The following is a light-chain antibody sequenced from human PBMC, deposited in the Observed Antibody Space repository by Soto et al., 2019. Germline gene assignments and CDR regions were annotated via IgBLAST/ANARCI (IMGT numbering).Light chain of an antibody. CDR3: SSYVGTNSYV. CDR1: SSDVGGYNY. J-gene: IGLJ1*01. CDR2: EVS. Sequence: QSVLTQPPSASGSPGQSVTISCTGTSSDVGGYNYVSWYQQHPGKAPELMIYEVSKRPSGVPDRFSGSKSGNTASLTVSGLQAEDEAGYYCSSYVGTNSYVFGTGTKVTVL. V-gene: IGLV2-8*01.